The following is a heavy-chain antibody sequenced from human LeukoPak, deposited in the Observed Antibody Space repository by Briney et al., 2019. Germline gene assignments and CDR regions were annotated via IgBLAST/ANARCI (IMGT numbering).Heavy chain of an antibody. CDR2: IYYSGTT. CDR3: ARGVHIAAAQYGY. D-gene: IGHD6-13*01. Sequence: SETLSLTCTVSGGSISNYYWSWIRQPPGKGLEWIGYIYYSGTTNYNPSLKSRVTISVDTSKNQFSLKLNSVTAADTAVYYCARGVHIAAAQYGYWGQGTLVTVSS. V-gene: IGHV4-59*01. CDR1: GGSISNYY. J-gene: IGHJ4*02.